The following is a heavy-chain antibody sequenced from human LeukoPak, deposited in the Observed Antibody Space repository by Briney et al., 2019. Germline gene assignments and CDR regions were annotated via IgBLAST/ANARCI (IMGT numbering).Heavy chain of an antibody. J-gene: IGHJ1*01. CDR2: IYPGDSDT. Sequence: GESLKISCKGSGYSFTSYWIGWARQMPGKGLEWMGIIYPGDSDTRYSPSFQGQVTISADKSISTAYLQWSSLKASDTAMYYCARLDILTGYYNDGDFQHWGQGTLVTVSS. CDR3: ARLDILTGYYNDGDFQH. D-gene: IGHD3-9*01. V-gene: IGHV5-51*01. CDR1: GYSFTSYW.